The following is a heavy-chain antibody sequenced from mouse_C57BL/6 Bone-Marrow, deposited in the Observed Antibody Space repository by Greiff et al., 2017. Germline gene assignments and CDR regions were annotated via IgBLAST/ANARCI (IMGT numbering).Heavy chain of an antibody. J-gene: IGHJ1*03. CDR3: ARHHYGYVHWYFDV. CDR1: GYTFTNYW. D-gene: IGHD2-2*01. CDR2: IYPGGGYT. V-gene: IGHV1-63*01. Sequence: QVQLQQSGAELVRPGTSVKMSCKASGYTFTNYWIGWAKQRPGHGLEWIGDIYPGGGYTNYNEKFKGKDTLTADKSSSTAYMQLSSLTSEDSSFFYCARHHYGYVHWYFDVWGTGTTVTVSS.